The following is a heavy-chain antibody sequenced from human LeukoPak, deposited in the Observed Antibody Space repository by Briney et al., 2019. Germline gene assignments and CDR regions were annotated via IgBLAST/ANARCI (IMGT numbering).Heavy chain of an antibody. CDR2: INPNSGGT. J-gene: IGHJ3*02. CDR3: AREADDFWSGYQSAFDI. D-gene: IGHD3-3*01. V-gene: IGHV1-2*02. Sequence: ASVKVSCKASGYTFTGYYMHWVRQAPGQGLEWMGWINPNSGGTNYAQKFQGRVTMTRDTSISTAYMELSRLRSDDTAVYYCAREADDFWSGYQSAFDIWGQGTMVTVSS. CDR1: GYTFTGYY.